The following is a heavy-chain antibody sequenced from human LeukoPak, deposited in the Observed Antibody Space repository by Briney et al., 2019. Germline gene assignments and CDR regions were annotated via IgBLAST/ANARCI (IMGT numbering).Heavy chain of an antibody. Sequence: ASVKVSCKASRYTLTRYYMHWVRPDPGQGREWMGQINPNSGGTNYEPRFQGRVTMTRDTSISTAYMELSRLRSDDTAVYYYATGYVAAAVPGDFDSWGQGNLVTVSS. CDR1: RYTLTRYY. CDR2: INPNSGGT. J-gene: IGHJ4*02. V-gene: IGHV1-2*06. CDR3: ATGYVAAAVPGDFDS. D-gene: IGHD6-13*01.